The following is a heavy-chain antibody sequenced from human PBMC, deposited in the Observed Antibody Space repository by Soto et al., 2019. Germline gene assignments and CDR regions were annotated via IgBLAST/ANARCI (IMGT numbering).Heavy chain of an antibody. D-gene: IGHD5-18*01. J-gene: IGHJ3*02. CDR2: IRSKANSYAT. Sequence: GGSLRLSCAASGFTFSGSAMHWVRQASGKGLEWVGRIRSKANSYATAYAVSVKGRFTISRDDSKNTAYLQMNSLKTEAPAVYHSTRHPGARHSHGSDAFDIGGQETMVTVSS. V-gene: IGHV3-73*01. CDR3: TRHPGARHSHGSDAFDI. CDR1: GFTFSGSA.